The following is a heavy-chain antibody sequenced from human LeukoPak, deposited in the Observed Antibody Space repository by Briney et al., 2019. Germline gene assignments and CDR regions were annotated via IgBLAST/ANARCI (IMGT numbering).Heavy chain of an antibody. Sequence: GGSLRLSCVASGLTFGNYGMNWVRQAPGKGLEWVSSIGGGGYTTYYADSVRGRFTISRDNSKNSMYLQMSSLRADDTAVYYCAKDEAVVVTAIWDYWGQGTLVTVSS. V-gene: IGHV3-23*01. CDR1: GLTFGNYG. CDR3: AKDEAVVVTAIWDY. D-gene: IGHD2-21*02. J-gene: IGHJ4*02. CDR2: IGGGGYTT.